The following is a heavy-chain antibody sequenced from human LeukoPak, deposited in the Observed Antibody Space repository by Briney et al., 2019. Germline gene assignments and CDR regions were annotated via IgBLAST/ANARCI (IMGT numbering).Heavy chain of an antibody. CDR3: ARETRQGSYYGRVWGSYSPYYFDY. Sequence: EASVKVSCKASGYTFTSYGISWVRQAPGQGLEWMGWISAYNGNTNYAQKLQGRVTMTTDTSTSTAYMELRSLRSDDTAVYYYARETRQGSYYGRVWGSYSPYYFDYWGQGTLVTVSS. V-gene: IGHV1-18*01. CDR1: GYTFTSYG. J-gene: IGHJ4*02. D-gene: IGHD3-16*01. CDR2: ISAYNGNT.